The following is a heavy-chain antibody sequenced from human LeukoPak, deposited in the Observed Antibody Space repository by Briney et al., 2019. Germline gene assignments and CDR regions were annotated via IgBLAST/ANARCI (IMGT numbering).Heavy chain of an antibody. D-gene: IGHD3-10*01. CDR1: GGSISSYY. CDR3: ARLDRSGGASDAIDY. CDR2: IYNSGST. V-gene: IGHV4-59*08. J-gene: IGHJ4*02. Sequence: SETLSLTCTVSGGSISSYYWIWIRQPPGKGLEWIGYIYNSGSTKYNPSLKSRLSISVDPSKNQLSLRLSSVTAADTAVYYWARLDRSGGASDAIDYWGQGTLVTVSS.